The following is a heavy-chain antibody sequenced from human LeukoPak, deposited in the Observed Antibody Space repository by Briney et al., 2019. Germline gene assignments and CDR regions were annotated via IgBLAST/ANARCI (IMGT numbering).Heavy chain of an antibody. J-gene: IGHJ4*02. V-gene: IGHV4-31*03. CDR2: IYYSGST. Sequence: SETLSLACTVSGGSISSGGYYWSWIRQHPGKGLEWIGYIYYSGSTYYYPSLKGRVTISVDTSKNQFSLKLSSVTAADTAVYYCARAGSTTYYWGQGTLVTVSS. CDR3: ARAGSTTYY. CDR1: GGSISSGGYY. D-gene: IGHD1-26*01.